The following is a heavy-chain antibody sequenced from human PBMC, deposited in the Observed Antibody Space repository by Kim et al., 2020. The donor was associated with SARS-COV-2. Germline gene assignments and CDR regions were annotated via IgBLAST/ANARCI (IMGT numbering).Heavy chain of an antibody. J-gene: IGHJ4*02. Sequence: NPSLKSRVTISVDTSKNQFSLKRSAVTAADTAVYYCARDRAGLLWFGESVGWGQGTLVTVSS. CDR3: ARDRAGLLWFGESVG. D-gene: IGHD3-10*01. V-gene: IGHV4-30-2*04.